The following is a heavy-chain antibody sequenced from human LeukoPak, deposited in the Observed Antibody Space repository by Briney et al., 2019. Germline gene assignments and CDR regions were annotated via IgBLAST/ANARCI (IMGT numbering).Heavy chain of an antibody. D-gene: IGHD5-18*01. V-gene: IGHV3-15*01. J-gene: IGHJ4*02. Sequence: GGSLRLSCAASGFIFSDAWMTWLRQAPGKGLEWVGRIKPAKTHGATADYGAPVKGKFTIARDDSTDRLFLQMNSLETEDTAVYFCAREGSLYGYHSFDSWGQGTLVTVST. CDR1: GFIFSDAW. CDR2: IKPAKTHGATA. CDR3: AREGSLYGYHSFDS.